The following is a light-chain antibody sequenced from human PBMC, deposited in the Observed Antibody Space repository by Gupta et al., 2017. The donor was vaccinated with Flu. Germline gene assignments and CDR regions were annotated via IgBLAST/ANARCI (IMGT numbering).Light chain of an antibody. Sequence: DIQLTQSPSSVSASVGDRVTITCRASQDINRWLVWYQQKPGKAPKLLIAASSTLQSVVSSRCSGRGFGTDFTLTISSLQPEDCATYCCQHTDNFPFTFGHGTQLENK. CDR3: QHTDNFPFT. V-gene: IGKV1-12*01. J-gene: IGKJ5*01. CDR1: QDINRW. CDR2: ASS.